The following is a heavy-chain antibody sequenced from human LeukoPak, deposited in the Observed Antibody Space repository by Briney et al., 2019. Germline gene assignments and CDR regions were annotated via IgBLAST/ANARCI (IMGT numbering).Heavy chain of an antibody. CDR1: GYTFSSYG. Sequence: ASVKVSCKASGYTFSSYGISWVRQAPGQGLEWMGWISAYNGNTNGNTNYAQKFQGRVTMTTDRSTSTAYMELRSLRSDDTAVYYCARGASWSYSWFDPWGQGTLVTVSS. J-gene: IGHJ5*02. CDR3: ARGASWSYSWFDP. V-gene: IGHV1-18*01. CDR2: ISAYNGNTNGNT. D-gene: IGHD3-10*01.